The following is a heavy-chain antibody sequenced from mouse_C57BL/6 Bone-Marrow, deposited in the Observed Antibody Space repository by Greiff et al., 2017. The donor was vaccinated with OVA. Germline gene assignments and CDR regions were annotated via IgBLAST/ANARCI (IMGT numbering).Heavy chain of an antibody. CDR1: GYTFTSYW. CDR2: IDPSDSYT. Sequence: VQLQQPGAELVMPGASVKLSCKASGYTFTSYWMHWVKQRPGHGLECIGEIDPSDSYTNYNQKFKGKSTLTVDKSSSTAYMQLSSLTSEDSAVYYWARGYYGRGYYFDYWGQGTTLTVSS. J-gene: IGHJ2*01. D-gene: IGHD1-1*01. CDR3: ARGYYGRGYYFDY. V-gene: IGHV1-69*01.